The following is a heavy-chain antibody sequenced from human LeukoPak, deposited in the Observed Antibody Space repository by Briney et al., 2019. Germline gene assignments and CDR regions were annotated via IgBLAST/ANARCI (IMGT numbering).Heavy chain of an antibody. CDR1: GYTFTGYY. D-gene: IGHD5-12*01. CDR3: ARVDAIVATTPDY. CDR2: INPNSGGT. Sequence: ASVKVSCKASGYTFTGYYMYWVRQAPGQGLEWMGWINPNSGGTNYAQKFQGRVTMTRDTSISTAYMELSRLRSDDTAVYCCARVDAIVATTPDYWGQGTLVTVSS. V-gene: IGHV1-2*02. J-gene: IGHJ4*02.